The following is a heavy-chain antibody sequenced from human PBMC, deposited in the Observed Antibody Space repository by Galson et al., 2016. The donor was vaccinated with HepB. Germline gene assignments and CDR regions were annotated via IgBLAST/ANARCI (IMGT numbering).Heavy chain of an antibody. CDR3: ARNFVGKGALYWYFDL. V-gene: IGHV4-34*01. CDR1: GASLSEYY. J-gene: IGHJ2*01. D-gene: IGHD3-10*01. Sequence: SETLSLTCAVYGASLSEYYWSWIRQSPGKGLEWIGEINHNGDTNYNPSLKGRVTISVDTSKNQFSLRLRSVTAADTAVYYSARNFVGKGALYWYFDLWGRGTPVTVSS. CDR2: INHNGDT.